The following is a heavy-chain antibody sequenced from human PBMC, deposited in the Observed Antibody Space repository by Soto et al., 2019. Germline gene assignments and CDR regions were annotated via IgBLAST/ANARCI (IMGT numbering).Heavy chain of an antibody. CDR3: ARDPGIVVAPAPSRNNWFDP. D-gene: IGHD2-2*01. Sequence: ASVKVSCKASGYTFTSYGISWVRQAPGQGLEWMGWISAYNGNTNYAQKLQGRVTMTTDTSTSTAYMELRSLRSDDTAVYYCARDPGIVVAPAPSRNNWFDPWGQGTLVTVSS. CDR1: GYTFTSYG. CDR2: ISAYNGNT. J-gene: IGHJ5*02. V-gene: IGHV1-18*01.